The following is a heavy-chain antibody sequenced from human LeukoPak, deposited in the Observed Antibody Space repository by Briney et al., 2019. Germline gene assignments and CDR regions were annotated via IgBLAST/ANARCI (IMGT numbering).Heavy chain of an antibody. CDR3: ARDRRAAADNRYYYYGMEV. CDR1: GFTFSSYW. J-gene: IGHJ6*02. D-gene: IGHD6-13*01. V-gene: IGHV3-7*01. Sequence: HGGSLRLSCAASGFTFSSYWMSWVRQAPGKGLEWVANIKQDGSEKYYADSVKGRFTISRDNAKNSLYLQMNSLRAEDTAVYQCARDRRAAADNRYYYYGMEVWGQGDTVTVSS. CDR2: IKQDGSEK.